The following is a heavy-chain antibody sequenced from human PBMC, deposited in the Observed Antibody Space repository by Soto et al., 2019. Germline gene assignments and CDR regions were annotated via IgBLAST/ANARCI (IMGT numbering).Heavy chain of an antibody. CDR1: GFTFSSYS. Sequence: GGSLRLSCAASGFTFSSYSMNWVRQAPGKGLEWVSSISSSSSYIYYADSVKGRFTISRDNAKNSLYLQMNSLRAEDTAVYYCARDPDIVVVPAAIEGRYFGYWGQGTLVTVSS. J-gene: IGHJ4*02. D-gene: IGHD2-2*02. CDR2: ISSSSSYI. V-gene: IGHV3-21*01. CDR3: ARDPDIVVVPAAIEGRYFGY.